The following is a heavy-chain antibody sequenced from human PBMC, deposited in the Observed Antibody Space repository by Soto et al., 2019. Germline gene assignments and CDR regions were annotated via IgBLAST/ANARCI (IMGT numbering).Heavy chain of an antibody. CDR3: ARETLGCSSTSCSPIQIFNYSYGMDV. J-gene: IGHJ6*02. CDR1: GFTFSSYS. D-gene: IGHD2-2*01. CDR2: ISSSSSTI. V-gene: IGHV3-48*01. Sequence: EVQLVESGGGLVQPGGSLRLSCAASGFTFSSYSMNWVRQAPGKGLEWVSYISSSSSTIYYADSVKGRFTISRDNAKNSLYLXXNXLXXEDTAVYYCARETLGCSSTSCSPIQIFNYSYGMDVWGQGTTVTVSS.